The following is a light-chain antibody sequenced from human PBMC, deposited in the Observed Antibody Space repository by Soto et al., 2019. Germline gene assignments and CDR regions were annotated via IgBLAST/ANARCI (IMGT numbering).Light chain of an antibody. CDR1: QSVSSNF. CDR3: QQYGRPPGT. CDR2: GAS. V-gene: IGKV3-20*01. Sequence: EIVLTQSPGTLSLSPGERVSLSCRASQSVSSNFLAWYQQKPGQAPSLLIQGASSRAAGIPDRFSGSGSGTDFTLTISRLEPEDFAVDFCQQYGRPPGTFGGGTKVEI. J-gene: IGKJ4*01.